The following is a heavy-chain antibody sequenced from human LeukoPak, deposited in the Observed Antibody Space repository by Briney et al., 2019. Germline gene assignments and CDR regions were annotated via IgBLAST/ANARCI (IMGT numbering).Heavy chain of an antibody. J-gene: IGHJ4*02. Sequence: ASVKVSCKVSGYTLTELSMHWVRQAPGKGLEWMGGFDPEDGETIYAQKFQGGVTMTEDTSTDTAYMELSSLRSEDTAVYYCATARYDFWSGYYQYYFDYWGQGTLVTVSS. CDR1: GYTLTELS. D-gene: IGHD3-3*01. V-gene: IGHV1-24*01. CDR2: FDPEDGET. CDR3: ATARYDFWSGYYQYYFDY.